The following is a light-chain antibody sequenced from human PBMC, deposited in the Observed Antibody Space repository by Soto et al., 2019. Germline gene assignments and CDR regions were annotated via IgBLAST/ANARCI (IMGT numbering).Light chain of an antibody. V-gene: IGKV3D-15*01. Sequence: EIVMTQSPSTLSVSPVETSTLSFRASQSISIGLAWYRQKPGQAPRLLIYGASTRATGTPARFSGSGSGTDFTLTISSLQSEDFALYYCQQYNKWPLITFGQGTRLEIK. CDR3: QQYNKWPLIT. CDR2: GAS. CDR1: QSISIG. J-gene: IGKJ5*01.